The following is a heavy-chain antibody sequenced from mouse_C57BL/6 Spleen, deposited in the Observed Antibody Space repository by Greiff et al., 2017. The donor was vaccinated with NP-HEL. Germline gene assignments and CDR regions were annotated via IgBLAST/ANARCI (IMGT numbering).Heavy chain of an antibody. CDR1: GYTFTDYY. CDR3: ARGDSNYGYYAMDY. V-gene: IGHV1-26*01. Sequence: EVQLQQSGPELVKPGASVKISCKASGYTFTDYYMNWVKQSHGKSLEWIGDINPNNGGTSYNQKFKGKATLTVDKSSSTAYMELRSLTSEDSAVYYCARGDSNYGYYAMDYWGQGTSVTVSS. D-gene: IGHD2-5*01. CDR2: INPNNGGT. J-gene: IGHJ4*01.